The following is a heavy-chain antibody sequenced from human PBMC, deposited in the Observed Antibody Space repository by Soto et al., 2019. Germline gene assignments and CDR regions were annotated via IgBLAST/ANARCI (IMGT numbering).Heavy chain of an antibody. J-gene: IGHJ6*02. Sequence: SETLSLTCAVYGGSFSNYYWSWIRQPPGKGLEWIGEINQSGSTNYNPSLKSRVTISVDTSKNQFSLKLSSVTAADTAVYYCARVAYCGGDCYSVAYYYYSMDVWGQGTTVTVSS. CDR2: INQSGST. V-gene: IGHV4-34*01. D-gene: IGHD2-21*02. CDR3: ARVAYCGGDCYSVAYYYYSMDV. CDR1: GGSFSNYY.